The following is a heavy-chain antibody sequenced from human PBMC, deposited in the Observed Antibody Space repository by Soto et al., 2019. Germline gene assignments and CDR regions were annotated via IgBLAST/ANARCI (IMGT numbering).Heavy chain of an antibody. CDR3: SRSLDS. Sequence: LRLSCAASGFTFSSFWMDWVRQAPGKGLEWVANINPDGSEKQYVDSVKGRFTISRDNAKNSLYLQMSSVTAEDSALYYCSRSLDSWGQGTRVTVSS. CDR2: INPDGSEK. J-gene: IGHJ4*02. CDR1: GFTFSSFW. V-gene: IGHV3-7*01.